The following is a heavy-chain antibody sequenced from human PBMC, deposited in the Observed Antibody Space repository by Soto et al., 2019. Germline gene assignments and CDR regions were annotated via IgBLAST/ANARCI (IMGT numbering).Heavy chain of an antibody. Sequence: ASVKVSCKASGGTFSSYAISWVRQAPGQGLEWMGGIIPIFGTANYAQKFQGRVTITADESTSTAYMELSSLRSEDTAVYYCARAYGSFYGSRSACDYWGQGTLVTVSS. D-gene: IGHD3-10*01. CDR2: IIPIFGTA. J-gene: IGHJ4*02. CDR1: GGTFSSYA. V-gene: IGHV1-69*13. CDR3: ARAYGSFYGSRSACDY.